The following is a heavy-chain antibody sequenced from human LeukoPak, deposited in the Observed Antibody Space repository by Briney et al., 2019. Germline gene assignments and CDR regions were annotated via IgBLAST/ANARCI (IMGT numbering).Heavy chain of an antibody. CDR1: GYTFTGQY. D-gene: IGHD3-10*01. V-gene: IGHV1-2*02. CDR3: ASRSASGNWFLAY. CDR2: IDPNSGGT. J-gene: IGHJ4*02. Sequence: ASVKVSCKASGYTFTGQYIHWVRQAPGQGLEWMGWIDPNSGGTNYAQKFQGRVTMTRDTSISTVYMELSRLTSDDTDVYYCASRSASGNWFLAYWGQGSLVTLSS.